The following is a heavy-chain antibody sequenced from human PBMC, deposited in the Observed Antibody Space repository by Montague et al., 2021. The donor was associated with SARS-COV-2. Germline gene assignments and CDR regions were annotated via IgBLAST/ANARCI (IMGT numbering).Heavy chain of an antibody. CDR3: ARGVRQLGVRYYYYYIDV. D-gene: IGHD6-6*01. J-gene: IGHJ6*03. CDR2: ISYNETT. Sequence: SETLSLTCTVSGGSVTSRSHFWVWIRQPPGKGLEWIGSISYNETTYYNPSLKSRVTMSKGTSKNQFSLRLNSVTAADTAVYYCARGVRQLGVRYYYYYIDVWDKGTTVTVSS. V-gene: IGHV4-39*01. CDR1: GGSVTSRSHF.